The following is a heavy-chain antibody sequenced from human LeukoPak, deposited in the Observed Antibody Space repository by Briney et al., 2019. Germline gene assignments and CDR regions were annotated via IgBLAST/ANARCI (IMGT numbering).Heavy chain of an antibody. CDR2: IYPGNSDT. CDR1: GYSFTTYW. Sequence: GESLKISCKGSGYSFTTYWIGWVRQMPGKGLEWMGLIYPGNSDTRYSPSFHGQVTISADKSIGTAYLQWSSLKASDTAVYYCVCDRGNFDSFDFWGQGTLVTVSS. D-gene: IGHD3-3*02. CDR3: VCDRGNFDSFDF. J-gene: IGHJ4*02. V-gene: IGHV5-51*01.